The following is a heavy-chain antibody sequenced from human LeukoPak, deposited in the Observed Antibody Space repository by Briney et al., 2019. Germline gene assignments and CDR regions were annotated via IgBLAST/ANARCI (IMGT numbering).Heavy chain of an antibody. V-gene: IGHV3-11*01. CDR3: ARDDIIVGAAN. CDR1: GFTFSDYY. J-gene: IGHJ4*02. D-gene: IGHD1-26*01. Sequence: GGSLRLSCAASGFTFSDYYMSWIRQAPGKGLEWVSYISSSGTSRYYTDSVKGRFTTSRDNTKNSLYLQMNSLRAEDTAVYYCARDDIIVGAANWGQGTLVTVSS. CDR2: ISSSGTSR.